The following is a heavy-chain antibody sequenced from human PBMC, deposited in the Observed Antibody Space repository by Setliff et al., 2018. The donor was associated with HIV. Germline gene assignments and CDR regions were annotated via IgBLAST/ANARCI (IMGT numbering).Heavy chain of an antibody. CDR2: IYYSGTT. CDR3: ARLSLSLVRGIINSGDRFFDY. V-gene: IGHV4-39*01. CDR1: GASVNSNNYY. J-gene: IGHJ4*02. Sequence: PSETLSLTCTVSGASVNSNNYYWGWIRQPPGKGLEWIASIYYSGTTYYNPSLTSRVTISVDTSKNQFSLKLSSVTAADTAVYYCARLSLSLVRGIINSGDRFFDYWGQGSLVTVSS. D-gene: IGHD3-10*01.